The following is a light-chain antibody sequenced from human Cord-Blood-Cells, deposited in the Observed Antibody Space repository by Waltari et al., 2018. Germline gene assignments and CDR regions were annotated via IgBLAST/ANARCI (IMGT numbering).Light chain of an antibody. Sequence: EIVLKQSPGTLSLSPGERATLSSRPSQSVSSSYLARYQQKPGQAPRLVIYGASSMATSIPDRFSGSGSGTDFTHTSSRLEPEDFAVYYCQKYGSLPLTFGAGTKVEIK. CDR2: GAS. V-gene: IGKV3-20*01. J-gene: IGKJ4*01. CDR3: QKYGSLPLT. CDR1: QSVSSSY.